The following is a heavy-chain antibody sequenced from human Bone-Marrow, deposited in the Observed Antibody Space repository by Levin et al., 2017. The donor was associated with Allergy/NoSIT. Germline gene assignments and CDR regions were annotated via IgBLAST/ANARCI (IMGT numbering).Heavy chain of an antibody. D-gene: IGHD2-15*01. CDR2: IIPIFGTA. Sequence: SVKVSCKASGGTFSSYAISWVRQAPGQGLEWMGGIIPIFGTANYAQKFQGRVTITADESTSTAYMELSSLRSEDTAVYYCARGSIVVVVAATTPARRGYYYYGMDVWGQGTTVTVSS. CDR3: ARGSIVVVVAATTPARRGYYYYGMDV. J-gene: IGHJ6*02. V-gene: IGHV1-69*13. CDR1: GGTFSSYA.